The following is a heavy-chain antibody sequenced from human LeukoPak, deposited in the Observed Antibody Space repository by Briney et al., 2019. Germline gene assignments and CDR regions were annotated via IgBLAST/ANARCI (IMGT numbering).Heavy chain of an antibody. J-gene: IGHJ4*01. CDR1: GFXFRSYE. Sequence: GGSLRLSCSASGFXFRSYEMNWVRQAPGKGLEWVSCISSSGSTIYYADSVKGRFTISRDNAKNSLYLQMNSLRAEDTTVYYCARDLTSVTTFDYWGQGALVTVSS. V-gene: IGHV3-48*03. CDR3: ARDLTSVTTFDY. CDR2: ISSSGSTI. D-gene: IGHD4-17*01.